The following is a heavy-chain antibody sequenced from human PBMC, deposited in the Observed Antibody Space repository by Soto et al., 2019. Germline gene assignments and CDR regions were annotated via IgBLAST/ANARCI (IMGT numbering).Heavy chain of an antibody. CDR2: INHSGST. J-gene: IGHJ4*02. V-gene: IGHV4-34*01. D-gene: IGHD5-12*01. CDR1: GGSFSGYY. CDR3: ARGRSRWLQLLDYFDY. Sequence: PSETLSLTCAVYGGSFSGYYWSWIRQPPEKGLEWIGEINHSGSTNYNPSLKSRVTISVDTSKNQFSLKLSSVTAADTAVYYCARGRSRWLQLLDYFDYWGQGTLVTVSS.